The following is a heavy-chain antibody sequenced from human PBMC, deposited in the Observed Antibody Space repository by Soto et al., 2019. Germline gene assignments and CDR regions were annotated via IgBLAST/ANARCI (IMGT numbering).Heavy chain of an antibody. CDR3: ARHTLGYCSSTSCYEFDY. CDR1: GGSISSYY. Sequence: SETLSLTCTVSGGSISSYYWSWIRQPPGKGLEWIGYIYYSGSTNYNPSLKSRVTISVDTSKNQFSLKLSSVTAADTAVYYCARHTLGYCSSTSCYEFDYWGQGTLVTVSS. J-gene: IGHJ4*02. CDR2: IYYSGST. V-gene: IGHV4-59*08. D-gene: IGHD2-2*01.